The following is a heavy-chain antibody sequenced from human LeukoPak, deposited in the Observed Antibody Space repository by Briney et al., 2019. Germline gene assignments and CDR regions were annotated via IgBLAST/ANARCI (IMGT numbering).Heavy chain of an antibody. Sequence: SETLSVTCAVYGGSFSGYYWSWIRQPPGKGLEWIGEINHSGSTNYNPSLKSRVTISVDTSKNQFSLKLSSVTAADTAVYYCARGQWELLRKAFDIWGQGTMVTVSS. J-gene: IGHJ3*02. CDR2: INHSGST. CDR1: GGSFSGYY. V-gene: IGHV4-34*01. CDR3: ARGQWELLRKAFDI. D-gene: IGHD1-26*01.